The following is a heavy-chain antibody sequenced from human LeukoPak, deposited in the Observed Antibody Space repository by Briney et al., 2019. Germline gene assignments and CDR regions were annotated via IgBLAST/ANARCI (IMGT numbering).Heavy chain of an antibody. CDR3: ATTVAWIPAAPPQYYFDN. V-gene: IGHV3-23*01. J-gene: IGHJ4*02. CDR2: ISDREAGT. CDR1: GFTFNTYA. Sequence: GGPLRLSCAASGFTFNTYAMSWVRQAPGKGLEWVSAISDREAGTYYTSSVKGRFTISRDNSKNTLYLEMSSLRADDTAVYYCATTVAWIPAAPPQYYFDNWGQGTLVTVSS. D-gene: IGHD2-2*01.